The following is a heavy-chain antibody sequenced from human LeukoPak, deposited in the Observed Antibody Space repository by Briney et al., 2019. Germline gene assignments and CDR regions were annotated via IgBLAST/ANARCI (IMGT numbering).Heavy chain of an antibody. D-gene: IGHD3-22*01. CDR2: ISTYNGNT. CDR3: ARDYDRSGHYRYYFDY. V-gene: IGHV1-18*01. J-gene: IGHJ4*02. CDR1: GYTFTTYG. Sequence: APVKLSCKASGYTFTTYGISWVPQAPGQQREWMGWISTYNGNTNYAQKRQGRVTMTTDTSTSTAYMELRGLRSGDTVVYYCARDYDRSGHYRYYFDYWGQGNLVTVSS.